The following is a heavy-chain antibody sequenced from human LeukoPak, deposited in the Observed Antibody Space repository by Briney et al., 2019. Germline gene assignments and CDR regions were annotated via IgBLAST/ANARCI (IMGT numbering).Heavy chain of an antibody. CDR2: ISGTAGHT. CDR3: AKELGLSGSYYISGDY. J-gene: IGHJ4*02. D-gene: IGHD3-10*01. Sequence: GGSLRLSCVASGFTFSDYVMSWVRQSQGRGLEWVSSISGTAGHTYYADSVKGRFTISRDNSKNTLYLQMNSLRAEDTAVYYCAKELGLSGSYYISGDYWGQGTLVTVSS. V-gene: IGHV3-23*01. CDR1: GFTFSDYV.